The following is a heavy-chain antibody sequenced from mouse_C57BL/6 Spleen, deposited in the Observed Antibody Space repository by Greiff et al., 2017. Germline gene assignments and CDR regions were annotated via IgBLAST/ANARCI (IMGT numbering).Heavy chain of an antibody. CDR3: ARSAQARGYAMDD. J-gene: IGHJ4*01. D-gene: IGHD3-2*02. Sequence: EVQLQQSVAELVRPGASVKLSCTASGFNIKNTYMHWVKQRPEQGLEWIGRIDPANGNTKYAPKFQGKATIAADTTSNTAYLQLSSLTSEDTAIYYCARSAQARGYAMDDWGQGTSVTVSS. V-gene: IGHV14-3*01. CDR1: GFNIKNTY. CDR2: IDPANGNT.